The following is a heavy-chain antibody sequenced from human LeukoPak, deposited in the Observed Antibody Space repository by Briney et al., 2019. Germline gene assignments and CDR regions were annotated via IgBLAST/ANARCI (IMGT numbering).Heavy chain of an antibody. Sequence: SETLSLTCAVYGGSFSGYYWSWIRQPPGKGLEWIGEINHSGSTNYNPSLKSRVTISVDTSKNQFSLKRSSVTAADTAVYYCARGGPQLARPGDYWGQGTLVTVSS. D-gene: IGHD6-13*01. CDR3: ARGGPQLARPGDY. CDR1: GGSFSGYY. J-gene: IGHJ4*02. CDR2: INHSGST. V-gene: IGHV4-34*01.